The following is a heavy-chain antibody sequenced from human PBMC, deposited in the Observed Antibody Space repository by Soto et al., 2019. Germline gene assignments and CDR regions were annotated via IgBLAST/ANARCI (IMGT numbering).Heavy chain of an antibody. CDR2: IYYSGST. D-gene: IGHD6-13*01. V-gene: IGHV4-31*03. J-gene: IGHJ4*02. CDR3: ARVSSSPLNFDY. Sequence: SETLSLTCTVSGGSISSGGYYWSWIRQHPGKGLEWIGYIYYSGSTYYNPSLKSRVTISVDTSKNQFSLKLSSVTAADTAVYYCARVSSSPLNFDYWGQGTLVTVSS. CDR1: GGSISSGGYY.